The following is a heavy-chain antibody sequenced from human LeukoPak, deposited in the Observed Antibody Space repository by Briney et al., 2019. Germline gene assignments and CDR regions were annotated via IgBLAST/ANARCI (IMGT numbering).Heavy chain of an antibody. Sequence: PGGSLRLSCAASGFTVSSNYMSWVRQAPGKGLEWVAVIYSGGNTYYADSVKGRFIISRDNSKNTLYLQMNSLRAEDTAVYYCAITLVRGVIPFDPRGQGTLVTVSS. CDR1: GFTVSSNY. J-gene: IGHJ5*02. V-gene: IGHV3-53*01. D-gene: IGHD3-10*01. CDR2: IYSGGNT. CDR3: AITLVRGVIPFDP.